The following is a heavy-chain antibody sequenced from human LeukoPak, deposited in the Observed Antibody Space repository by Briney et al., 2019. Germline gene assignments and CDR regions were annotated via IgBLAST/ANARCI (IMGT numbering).Heavy chain of an antibody. CDR3: ARTDTYSRSSEGAFDI. J-gene: IGHJ3*02. CDR2: ISGSGGST. D-gene: IGHD6-6*01. CDR1: GFTFSSYA. V-gene: IGHV3-23*01. Sequence: PGGSLRLSCAASGFTFSSYAMSWVRQAPWKGLEWVSAISGSGGSTYYADSVKGPFTISRDNSKNTLYLQMNSLRAEDTAVYYCARTDTYSRSSEGAFDIWGQGTMVTVSS.